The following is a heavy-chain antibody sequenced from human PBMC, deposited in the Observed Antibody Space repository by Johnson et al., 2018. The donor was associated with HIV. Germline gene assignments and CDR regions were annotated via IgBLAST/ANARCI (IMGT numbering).Heavy chain of an antibody. CDR3: TTDEYSGYGGAFDI. CDR2: ISYDGSIK. D-gene: IGHD5-12*01. J-gene: IGHJ3*02. CDR1: GFTFSDYY. V-gene: IGHV3-30-3*01. Sequence: QVQLVESGGGVVQPGGSLRLSCAASGFTFSDYYMSWIRQAPGQGLQWVALISYDGSIKYFADSVKGRFTISRDNSKNTLHLQMNSLKTEDTAVYYCTTDEYSGYGGAFDIWGQGTMVTVSS.